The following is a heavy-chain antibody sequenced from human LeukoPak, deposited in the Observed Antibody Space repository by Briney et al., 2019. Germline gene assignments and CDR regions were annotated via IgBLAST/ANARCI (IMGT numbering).Heavy chain of an antibody. Sequence: PSETLSLTCTVSGGSISSSSYYWGWIRQPPGKGLEWIGSIYYSGSTYYNPSLKSRVTISVDTSKNQFSLKLSSVTAADTAVYYCARRITGDLRYFDYWGQGTLVTASS. CDR3: ARRITGDLRYFDY. D-gene: IGHD7-27*01. CDR2: IYYSGST. V-gene: IGHV4-39*01. CDR1: GGSISSSSYY. J-gene: IGHJ4*02.